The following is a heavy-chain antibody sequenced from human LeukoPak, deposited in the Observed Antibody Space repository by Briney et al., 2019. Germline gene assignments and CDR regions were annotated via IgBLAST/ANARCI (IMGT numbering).Heavy chain of an antibody. D-gene: IGHD3-10*01. CDR3: ARDRISMVRGVIIGYYGLDV. CDR2: IIPMVNTP. CDR1: GGILSSYA. V-gene: IGHV1-69*06. Sequence: SVKVSCKASGGILSSYAISWVRQAPGQGLEWMGGIIPMVNTPNYAQKFQGRVTITADKSTGTAYMELNSLRSEDTAVYYCARDRISMVRGVIIGYYGLDVWGQGTTVTVSS. J-gene: IGHJ6*02.